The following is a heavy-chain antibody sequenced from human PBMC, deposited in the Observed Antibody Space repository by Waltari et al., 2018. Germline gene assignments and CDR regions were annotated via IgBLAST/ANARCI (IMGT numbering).Heavy chain of an antibody. D-gene: IGHD2-15*01. CDR2: FDPEDGET. J-gene: IGHJ4*02. V-gene: IGHV1-24*01. Sequence: QVQLVQSGAEVKKPGASVKVSCKVSGYTLTELSMHWVRQAPGKGLEWMGGFDPEDGETIYAQKFQGRVTMTEDTSTDTAYMELSSLRSEDTAVYYCATDLTYCSGGSCYRKSFDYWGQGTLVTVSS. CDR1: GYTLTELS. CDR3: ATDLTYCSGGSCYRKSFDY.